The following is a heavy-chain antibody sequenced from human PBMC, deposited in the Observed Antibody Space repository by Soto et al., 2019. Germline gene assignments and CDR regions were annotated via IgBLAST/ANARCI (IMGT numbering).Heavy chain of an antibody. CDR3: ASPRQRNYDFLSGYYALDY. Sequence: SETLSLTCTVSGASISSSRSYWGWVRQPPGKGLEWIVSFYYTGGTYSTYYNPSLKSRVTISVDTSKSQFSLNLRSVTAADTAVYYCASPRQRNYDFLSGYYALDYWGQGTLVTVSS. CDR2: FYYTGGT. V-gene: IGHV4-39*01. J-gene: IGHJ4*02. CDR1: GASISSSRSY. D-gene: IGHD3-3*01.